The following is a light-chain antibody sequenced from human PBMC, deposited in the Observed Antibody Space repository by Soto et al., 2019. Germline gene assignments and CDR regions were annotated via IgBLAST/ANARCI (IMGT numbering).Light chain of an antibody. Sequence: EIVLTQSPGTLSLSPGERATLSCRASQSVSSYYLAWYQQKPGQAPRLLIYAASSRATGIPDRFSGGGSGTDFTLTISRLEPEDFAVYYCQLYGISPHFGQGTRLEIK. J-gene: IGKJ5*01. CDR1: QSVSSYY. CDR3: QLYGISPH. CDR2: AAS. V-gene: IGKV3-20*01.